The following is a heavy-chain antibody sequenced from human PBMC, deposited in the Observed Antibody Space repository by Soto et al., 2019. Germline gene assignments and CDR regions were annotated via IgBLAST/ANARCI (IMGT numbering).Heavy chain of an antibody. J-gene: IGHJ4*02. Sequence: QVQLVESGGGVVQPGRSLRLSCAASGFTFSSYGMHWVRQAPGKGLEWVAIISYDGSNTYYADSVKGRFTISRDNSKNTLYLHMTSLRAEDTSVYYCGKEGGLSGSYYISSSYYFDYWGQGTLVTVSS. CDR3: GKEGGLSGSYYISSSYYFDY. D-gene: IGHD1-26*01. CDR2: ISYDGSNT. V-gene: IGHV3-30*18. CDR1: GFTFSSYG.